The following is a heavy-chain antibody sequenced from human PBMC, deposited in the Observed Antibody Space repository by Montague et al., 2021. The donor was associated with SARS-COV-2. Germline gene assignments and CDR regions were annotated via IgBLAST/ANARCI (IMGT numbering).Heavy chain of an antibody. D-gene: IGHD1-14*01. J-gene: IGHJ4*02. CDR2: IYWDDDK. CDR3: ARAIKTGGLFHFAH. Sequence: PALVKPTQTLTLTCTFSGFSLSTSGVTVGWVRQPPGKALEWLALIYWDDDKRYSPSLKNRLTITKDTSKNQVVLTMTNMDPVDTATYYCARAIKTGGLFHFAHWGQGTLVAVSS. CDR1: GFSLSTSGVT. V-gene: IGHV2-5*02.